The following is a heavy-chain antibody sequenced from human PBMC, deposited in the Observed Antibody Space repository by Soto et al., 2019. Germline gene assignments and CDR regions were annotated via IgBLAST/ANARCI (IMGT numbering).Heavy chain of an antibody. CDR3: ARDNRYDSSGYPDY. Sequence: PGGSLRLSCAASGFTFSSYGMHWVRQAPGKGLEWVAVIWYDGSNKYYADSVKGRFTISRDNSKNTLYLQMNSLRAEDTAVYYCARDNRYDSSGYPDYWGQGTRVTVS. D-gene: IGHD3-22*01. CDR2: IWYDGSNK. J-gene: IGHJ4*02. V-gene: IGHV3-33*01. CDR1: GFTFSSYG.